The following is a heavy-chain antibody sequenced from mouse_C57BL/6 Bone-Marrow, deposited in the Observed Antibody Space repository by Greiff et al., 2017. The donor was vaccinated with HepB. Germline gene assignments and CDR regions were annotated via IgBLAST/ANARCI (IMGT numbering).Heavy chain of an antibody. CDR3: AIRLSY. D-gene: IGHD2-2*01. J-gene: IGHJ2*01. CDR2: ISYDGSN. V-gene: IGHV3-6*01. Sequence: EVQLVESGPGLVKPSQSLSLTCSVTGYSITSGYYWNWIRQFPGNKLGWMGYISYDGSNNYNPSLKNRISITRDTSKNQFFLKLNSVTTEDTATYYCAIRLSYWGQGTTLTVSS. CDR1: GYSITSGYY.